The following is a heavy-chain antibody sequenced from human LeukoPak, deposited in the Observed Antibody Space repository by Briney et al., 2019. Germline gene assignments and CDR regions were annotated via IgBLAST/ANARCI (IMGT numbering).Heavy chain of an antibody. CDR2: IYHSGST. Sequence: SETLSLTCTVSGGSISSGGYYWSWIRQPPGKGLEWIGYIYHSGSTYYNPSLKSRVTISVDRSKNQFSLKLSSVTAADTAVYYCAVQGHYYDGSGYLDYWGQGTLVTVSS. D-gene: IGHD3-22*01. CDR3: AVQGHYYDGSGYLDY. J-gene: IGHJ4*02. CDR1: GGSISSGGYY. V-gene: IGHV4-30-2*01.